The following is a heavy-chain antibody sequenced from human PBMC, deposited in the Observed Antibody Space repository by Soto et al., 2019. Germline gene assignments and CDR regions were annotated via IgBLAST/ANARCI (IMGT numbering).Heavy chain of an antibody. D-gene: IGHD3-22*01. Sequence: PGGSLRLSCAASGFTFSSYGMHWVRQAPGKGLEWVAIMRYDGKNKYYAESVKGRFTISRDSSKNTLYLQMNSLRAEDTAVYYCAKDPTSYDSSAQFDSWGQGTLVTVSS. CDR3: AKDPTSYDSSAQFDS. CDR1: GFTFSSYG. V-gene: IGHV3-30*02. CDR2: MRYDGKNK. J-gene: IGHJ4*02.